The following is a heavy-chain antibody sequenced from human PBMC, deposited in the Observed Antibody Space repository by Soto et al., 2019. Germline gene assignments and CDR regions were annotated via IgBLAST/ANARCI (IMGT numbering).Heavy chain of an antibody. CDR3: ARDTGYSSSWYWYFDL. V-gene: IGHV4-61*01. CDR1: GGSVSSGSYY. D-gene: IGHD6-13*01. J-gene: IGHJ2*01. Sequence: QVQLQESGPGLVKPSETLSLTCTVSGGSVSSGSYYWGWIRQPPGKGLEWVGYIYYSGSTNYNPSLKSRVTLSVDTYKNQFYLKLSSVTAADTAVYYCARDTGYSSSWYWYFDLWGRGTLVTVSS. CDR2: IYYSGST.